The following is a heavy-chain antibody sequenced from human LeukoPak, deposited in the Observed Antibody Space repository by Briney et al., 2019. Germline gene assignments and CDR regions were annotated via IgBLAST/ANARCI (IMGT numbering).Heavy chain of an antibody. CDR3: AKVSKQLELPAEANFDY. Sequence: GGSLRLSCAASGFTFSSYAMHWVRQAPGKGLEYVSAISSNGGSTYYANSVKGRFTISRDNSKNTLYLQMNSLRAEDTAVYYCAKVSKQLELPAEANFDYWGQGTLVTVSS. J-gene: IGHJ4*02. CDR1: GFTFSSYA. CDR2: ISSNGGST. V-gene: IGHV3-64*01. D-gene: IGHD1-1*01.